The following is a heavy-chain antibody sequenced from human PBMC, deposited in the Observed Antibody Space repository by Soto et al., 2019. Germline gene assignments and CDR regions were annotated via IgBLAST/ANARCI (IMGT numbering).Heavy chain of an antibody. V-gene: IGHV3-30-3*01. D-gene: IGHD2-8*02. CDR3: ARDPKTTGGQHWAFNYFDS. J-gene: IGHJ4*02. CDR1: GFSFSISP. Sequence: QVQLVESGGGVVQPGRSLRLSCAASGFSFSISPMHWVRQAPGKGPGWVALISYDGTNKFYADSVKGRFTISRDNSKSTLYLHVDSLRPEDAAVYYCARDPKTTGGQHWAFNYFDSWGQGTLVTVSS. CDR2: ISYDGTNK.